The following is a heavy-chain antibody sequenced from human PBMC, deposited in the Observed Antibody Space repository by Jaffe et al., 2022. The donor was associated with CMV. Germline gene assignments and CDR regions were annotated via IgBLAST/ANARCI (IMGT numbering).Heavy chain of an antibody. V-gene: IGHV3-33*08. CDR3: ARAYDLGIAVADAFDI. CDR1: GFTFSSYG. Sequence: QVQLVESGGGVVQPGRSLRLSCAASGFTFSSYGMHWVRQAPGKGLEWVAVIWYDGSNKYYADSVKGRFTISRDNSKNTLYLQMNSLRAEDTAVYYCARAYDLGIAVADAFDIWGQGTMVTVSS. J-gene: IGHJ3*02. D-gene: IGHD6-19*01. CDR2: IWYDGSNK.